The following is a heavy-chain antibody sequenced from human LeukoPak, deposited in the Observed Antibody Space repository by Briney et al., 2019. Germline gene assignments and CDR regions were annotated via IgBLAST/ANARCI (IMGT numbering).Heavy chain of an antibody. V-gene: IGHV3-66*01. Sequence: GGSLRLSCAASGFPVSSIYMSWVRQAPGKGLEWVSVIYSGGSTYYADSVKGRFTISRDNSKNTLYLQMNSLRAEDTAVYYCARALGYDILTGYSYDYWGQGTLVTVSS. CDR1: GFPVSSIY. CDR2: IYSGGST. CDR3: ARALGYDILTGYSYDY. D-gene: IGHD3-9*01. J-gene: IGHJ4*02.